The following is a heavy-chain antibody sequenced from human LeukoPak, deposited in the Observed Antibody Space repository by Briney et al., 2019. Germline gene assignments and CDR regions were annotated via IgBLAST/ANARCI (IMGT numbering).Heavy chain of an antibody. Sequence: GGSLRLSCAASGFTFSSYGMHWVRQAPGKGLEWVAFIRYDGSNKYYADSVKGRFSISRDNSKNTLYLQMNSLRAEDTAVYYCAKDFGSGYPVGWYWGQGTLVTVSS. D-gene: IGHD3-3*01. J-gene: IGHJ4*02. CDR3: AKDFGSGYPVGWY. CDR2: IRYDGSNK. V-gene: IGHV3-30*02. CDR1: GFTFSSYG.